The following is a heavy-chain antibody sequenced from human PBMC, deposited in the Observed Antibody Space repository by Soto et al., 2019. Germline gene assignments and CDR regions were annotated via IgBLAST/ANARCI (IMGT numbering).Heavy chain of an antibody. D-gene: IGHD1-1*01. J-gene: IGHJ4*02. CDR1: GGTFNRDG. Sequence: QVQLVQSGAEVRKPGSSVRLSCKVSGGTFNRDGITWVRQAPGQGLEWMGEIIPILGTVKFAQKFQGRVTLTADKSTDTAYMEMSSLRSEDTALYYCARIRPSRETGMPYFDSWGQGSLVTVSS. CDR3: ARIRPSRETGMPYFDS. V-gene: IGHV1-69*06. CDR2: IIPILGTV.